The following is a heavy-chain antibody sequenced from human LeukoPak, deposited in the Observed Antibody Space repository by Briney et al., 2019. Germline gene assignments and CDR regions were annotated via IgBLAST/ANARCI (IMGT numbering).Heavy chain of an antibody. V-gene: IGHV1-69*05. Sequence: ASVKVSCKASGGTFSSYAISWVRQAPGQGLEWMGRIIPIFGTANYAQKFKGRVTITTDESTSTAYMELSSLRSEDTAVYYCARGIDKYSSSSSWGQGTLVTVSS. CDR2: IIPIFGTA. J-gene: IGHJ4*02. CDR3: ARGIDKYSSSSS. D-gene: IGHD6-6*01. CDR1: GGTFSSYA.